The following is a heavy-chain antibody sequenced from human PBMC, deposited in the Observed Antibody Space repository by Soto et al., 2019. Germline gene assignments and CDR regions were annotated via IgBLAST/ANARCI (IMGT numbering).Heavy chain of an antibody. D-gene: IGHD3-3*01. J-gene: IGHJ5*02. CDR1: GGSISSYY. Sequence: PSETLSLTCTVSGGSISSYYWSWIRQPPGKGLEWIGYIYYSGSTNYNPSLKSRVTISVDTSKNQFSLKLSSVTAADTAVYYCARHVLRFLEWSPNWFDPWGQGTLVTVS. CDR2: IYYSGST. CDR3: ARHVLRFLEWSPNWFDP. V-gene: IGHV4-59*08.